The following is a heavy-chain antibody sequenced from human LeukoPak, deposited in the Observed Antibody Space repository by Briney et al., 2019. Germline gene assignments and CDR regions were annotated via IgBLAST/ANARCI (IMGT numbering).Heavy chain of an antibody. V-gene: IGHV1-69*04. J-gene: IGHJ6*02. CDR1: GGTFSSYA. CDR3: AKELFDFWMPNYYYYGMDV. CDR2: IIPIFGIA. D-gene: IGHD3-3*01. Sequence: SVKVSCKASGGTFSSYAISWVRQAPGQGLEWMGRIIPIFGIANYAQKFQGRVTITADKSTSTAYMELSSLRAEDTAVYYCAKELFDFWMPNYYYYGMDVWGQGTTVTVSS.